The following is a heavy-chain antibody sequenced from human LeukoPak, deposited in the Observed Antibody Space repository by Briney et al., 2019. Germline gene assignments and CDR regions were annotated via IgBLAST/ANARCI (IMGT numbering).Heavy chain of an antibody. CDR1: GYTFTSYA. V-gene: IGHV7-4-1*02. CDR2: INTNTGNP. D-gene: IGHD6-13*01. Sequence: PGASVKVSCKASGYTFTSYAMNWARQAPGQGLEWMGWINTNTGNPTYAQGFTGRFVFSLDTSVSTAYLQISSLEAEDTAVYYCAREGHLSSSWYLAHWGQGTLVTVSS. CDR3: AREGHLSSSWYLAH. J-gene: IGHJ4*02.